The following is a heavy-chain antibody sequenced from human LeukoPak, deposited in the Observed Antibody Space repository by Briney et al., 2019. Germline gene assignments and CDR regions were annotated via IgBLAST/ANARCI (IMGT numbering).Heavy chain of an antibody. CDR3: ARGYSSGWYP. J-gene: IGHJ5*02. CDR1: GFTLSSYD. CDR2: IGTAGDT. Sequence: GGSLRLSCAAPGFTLSSYDMHWVRQATGKGLEWVSAIGTAGDTYYPGSVKGRFTISRENAKNSLYLQMNNLRAEDTAVYYCARGYSSGWYPWGQGTLVTVSS. V-gene: IGHV3-13*01. D-gene: IGHD6-19*01.